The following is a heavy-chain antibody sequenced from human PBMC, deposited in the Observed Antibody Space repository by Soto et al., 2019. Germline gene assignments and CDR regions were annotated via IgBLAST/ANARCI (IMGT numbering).Heavy chain of an antibody. D-gene: IGHD3-3*01. Sequence: QVQLVESGGGVVQPGRSLRLSCAASGFTFSSYGIHWVRQAPGKGLEWVAVISKDGINKYYADSVKGRFTLSRDNFKNTLYLQVNSLRAEDTAVYYCANARFYDFWSGLDYWGQGTLVTVSS. V-gene: IGHV3-30*18. CDR3: ANARFYDFWSGLDY. CDR1: GFTFSSYG. CDR2: ISKDGINK. J-gene: IGHJ4*02.